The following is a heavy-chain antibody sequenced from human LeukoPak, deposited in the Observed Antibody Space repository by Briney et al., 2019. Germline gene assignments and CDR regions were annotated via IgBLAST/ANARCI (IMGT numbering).Heavy chain of an antibody. J-gene: IGHJ6*03. Sequence: SETLSLTCTVSGGSISSGSYYWSWIRQPAGKGLEWIGRIYTSGSTNYNPSLKSRVTISVDTSKNQFSLKLSSVTAADTAVYYCARHAGYSSGWYPYYYYMDVWGKGTTVTISS. CDR2: IYTSGST. D-gene: IGHD6-19*01. CDR3: ARHAGYSSGWYPYYYYMDV. CDR1: GGSISSGSYY. V-gene: IGHV4-61*02.